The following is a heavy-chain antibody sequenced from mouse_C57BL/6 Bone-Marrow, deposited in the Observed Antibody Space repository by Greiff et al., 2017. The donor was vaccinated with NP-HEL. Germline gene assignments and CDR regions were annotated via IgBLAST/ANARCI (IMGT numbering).Heavy chain of an antibody. Sequence: VQLKQSGAELVRPGASVKLSCTASGFNIKDDYMHWVKQRPEQGLEWIGWIDPENGDTEYASKFQGKATITADTSSNTAYLQLSSLTSEDTAVYYCTTKTSYCYGSQYFDVWGTGTTVTVSS. J-gene: IGHJ1*03. CDR3: TTKTSYCYGSQYFDV. V-gene: IGHV14-4*01. CDR1: GFNIKDDY. CDR2: IDPENGDT. D-gene: IGHD1-1*01.